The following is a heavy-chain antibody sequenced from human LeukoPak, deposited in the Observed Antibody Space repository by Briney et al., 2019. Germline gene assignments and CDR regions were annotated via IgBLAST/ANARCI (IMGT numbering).Heavy chain of an antibody. CDR3: ARGTRCSSTSCQKVTPRLYYYYGMDV. D-gene: IGHD2-2*01. CDR1: VGTCSSYA. V-gene: IGHV1-69*04. CDR2: IIPIFGIA. J-gene: IGHJ6*02. Sequence: SVKVSCKASVGTCSSYAISWVRQAPGQGLEWMGRIIPIFGIANYAQKFQGRVTITADKSTSTAYMELSSLRSEDTAVYYCARGTRCSSTSCQKVTPRLYYYYGMDVWGQGTTVTVSS.